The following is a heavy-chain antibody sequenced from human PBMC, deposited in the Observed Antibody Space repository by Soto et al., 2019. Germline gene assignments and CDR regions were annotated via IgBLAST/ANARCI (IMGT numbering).Heavy chain of an antibody. CDR3: ARDLWGYCGTDCYPLDV. CDR1: GSSIRGYY. D-gene: IGHD2-21*02. V-gene: IGHV4-59*01. J-gene: IGHJ6*02. CDR2: MYNTGST. Sequence: SATLSLTCTVSGSSIRGYYWSWIRQPPGKGLEWIGYMYNTGSTAYNPSFKSRVTISVDTSKNQFSLKLNSVTAADTAVYYCARDLWGYCGTDCYPLDVWGQGTTVT.